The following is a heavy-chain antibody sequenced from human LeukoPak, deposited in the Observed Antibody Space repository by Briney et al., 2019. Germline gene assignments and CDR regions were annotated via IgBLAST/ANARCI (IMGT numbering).Heavy chain of an antibody. D-gene: IGHD1-7*01. V-gene: IGHV4-61*01. CDR1: GGSVSSGSYY. CDR2: VYYSGST. CDR3: ARVNNWNFYSGY. Sequence: SETLSLTCTVSGGSVSSGSYYWSWIRQPPGKGLEWIGYVYYSGSTNYNPSLKSRVTISVDTSKNQFSLKLSSVTAADTAVYYCARVNNWNFYSGYWGQGTLVTVSS. J-gene: IGHJ4*02.